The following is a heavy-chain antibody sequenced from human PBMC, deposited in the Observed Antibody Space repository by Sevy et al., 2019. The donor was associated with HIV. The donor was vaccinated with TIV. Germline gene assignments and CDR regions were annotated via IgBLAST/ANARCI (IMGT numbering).Heavy chain of an antibody. J-gene: IGHJ6*02. D-gene: IGHD2-21*02. CDR2: ISYDGSNK. V-gene: IGHV3-30*04. CDR3: ARDLPMWGGNSGSNYYDYGMDV. Sequence: GGSLRLSCAASGFTFSSYAMHWVRQAPGKGLEWVAVISYDGSNKYYADSVKGRFTISRDNSKNTLYLQMNSLRAEDTAVYYCARDLPMWGGNSGSNYYDYGMDVWGQGTTVTVSS. CDR1: GFTFSSYA.